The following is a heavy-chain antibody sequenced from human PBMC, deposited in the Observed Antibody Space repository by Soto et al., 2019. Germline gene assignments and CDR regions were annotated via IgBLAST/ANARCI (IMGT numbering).Heavy chain of an antibody. CDR2: ISDGGDLT. V-gene: IGHV3-23*01. CDR3: ARRAFGSSRSFDL. J-gene: IGHJ3*01. Sequence: SLRLSCAASGFAFSSHPMSWVRQAPERGLGWVSGISDGGDLTYNADSVKGRFTISRDNSKNILFLQMNSLRAEDAALYYCARRAFGSSRSFDLWGQGTMVTVSS. D-gene: IGHD6-6*01. CDR1: GFAFSSHP.